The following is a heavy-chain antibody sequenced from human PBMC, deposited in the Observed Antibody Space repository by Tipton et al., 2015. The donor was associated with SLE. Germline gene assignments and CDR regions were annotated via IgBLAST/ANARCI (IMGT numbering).Heavy chain of an antibody. J-gene: IGHJ3*02. CDR2: IYHSGNT. CDR1: GYSISNNYY. Sequence: TLSLTCTVSGYSISNNYYWGWIRQPPGKGLTWIGNIYHSGNTHYSPSLRSRVTISIDTSKNQFSLRLTSVTAADTAVYYCARDGDAIVGTAGAFDIWGQGTMVTVPA. V-gene: IGHV4-38-2*02. D-gene: IGHD2-15*01. CDR3: ARDGDAIVGTAGAFDI.